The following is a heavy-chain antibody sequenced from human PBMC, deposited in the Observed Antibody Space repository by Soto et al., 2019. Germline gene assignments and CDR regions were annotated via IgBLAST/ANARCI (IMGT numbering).Heavy chain of an antibody. V-gene: IGHV1-18*01. CDR2: ISAYNGNT. J-gene: IGHJ3*02. CDR3: AREPPVGGYGDPQGAFDI. Sequence: ASVKVSCKASGYTFTSYGISWVRQAPGQGLEWMGWISAYNGNTNYAQKLQGRVTMTTDTSTSTAYMELRSLRSDDTAVYYCAREPPVGGYGDPQGAFDICGQGTMDTVS. D-gene: IGHD4-17*01. CDR1: GYTFTSYG.